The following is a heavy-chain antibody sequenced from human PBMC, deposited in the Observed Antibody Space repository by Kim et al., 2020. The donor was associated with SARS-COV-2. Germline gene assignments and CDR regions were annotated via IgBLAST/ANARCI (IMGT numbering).Heavy chain of an antibody. V-gene: IGHV3-30*02. D-gene: IGHD3-9*01. CDR1: GFTFSTYG. Sequence: GGSLRLSCAASGFTFSTYGMHWVRRAPGKGLEWVAFISYDGSNKYYADSVKGRFTISRDNSKNTLYLQMNSLRAEDTAVYYCAKDLEHTSYYGILTGNYNGSHHYGMDVWGQETTVTVSS. CDR2: ISYDGSNK. CDR3: AKDLEHTSYYGILTGNYNGSHHYGMDV. J-gene: IGHJ6*02.